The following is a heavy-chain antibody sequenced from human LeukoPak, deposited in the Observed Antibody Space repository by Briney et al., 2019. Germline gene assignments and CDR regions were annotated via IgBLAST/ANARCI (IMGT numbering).Heavy chain of an antibody. CDR2: ISSGSGYI. J-gene: IGHJ4*02. CDR3: ARGYGDYGKYYFDS. Sequence: RGSLRLSCAASGFTFSTYPMNWARQAPGKGLEWVSSISSGSGYIYYADSVKGRFTISRDNAKNSLYLQMNSLRAEDTAVYYCARGYGDYGKYYFDSWGQGTLVTVSS. V-gene: IGHV3-21*01. CDR1: GFTFSTYP. D-gene: IGHD4-17*01.